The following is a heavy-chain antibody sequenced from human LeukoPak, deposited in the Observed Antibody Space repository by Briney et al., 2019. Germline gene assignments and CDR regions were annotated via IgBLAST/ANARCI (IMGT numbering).Heavy chain of an antibody. V-gene: IGHV4-34*01. D-gene: IGHD3-16*02. CDR3: ARGPSIMITFGGVIARHFDY. CDR1: GFTFSSYS. J-gene: IGHJ4*02. Sequence: GSLRLSCAASGFTFSSYSMNWVRQAPGKGLEWIGEINHSGSTNYNPSLKSRVTISVDTSKNQFSLKLSSVTAADTAVYYCARGPSIMITFGGVIARHFDYWGQGTLVTVSS. CDR2: INHSGST.